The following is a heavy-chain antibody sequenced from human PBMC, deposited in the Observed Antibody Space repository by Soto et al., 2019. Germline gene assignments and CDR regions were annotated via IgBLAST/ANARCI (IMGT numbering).Heavy chain of an antibody. CDR3: ARAGGNYYDSSGYYYDLVADY. J-gene: IGHJ4*02. CDR1: GGSISSGGYS. CDR2: IYHSGST. V-gene: IGHV4-30-2*01. D-gene: IGHD3-22*01. Sequence: SETLSLTCAVSGGSISSGGYSWSWIRQPPGKGLEWIGYIYHSGSTYYNPSLKSRVTISVDRSKNQFSLKLSSVTAADTAVYYCARAGGNYYDSSGYYYDLVADYWGQGTLVTVS.